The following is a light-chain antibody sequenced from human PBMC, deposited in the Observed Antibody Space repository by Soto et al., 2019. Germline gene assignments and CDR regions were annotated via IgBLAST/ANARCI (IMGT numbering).Light chain of an antibody. CDR3: QQYGSSPPWT. CDR2: GAS. Sequence: EIALTQSPGTLSLSPGEKATLSCRASQSVTNNYLAWYQHKPGQAPRLLIYGASGRAAGIPDRYSGSGSGTDFNLTISSLEPEDFAVYYCQQYGSSPPWTCGQGTKVEIK. J-gene: IGKJ1*01. V-gene: IGKV3-20*01. CDR1: QSVTNNY.